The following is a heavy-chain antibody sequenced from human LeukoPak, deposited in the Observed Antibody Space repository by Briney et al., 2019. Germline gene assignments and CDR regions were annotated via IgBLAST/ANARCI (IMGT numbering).Heavy chain of an antibody. CDR3: ASSTYYDFWSGYYNRAYYFDY. D-gene: IGHD3-3*01. CDR2: ISGSGGST. J-gene: IGHJ4*02. Sequence: GGSLRLSCAASGFTFSSYAMSWVRQAPGKGLEWVSAISGSGGSTYYADSVKGRLTISRDNSKNTLYLQMNSLRAEDTAVYYCASSTYYDFWSGYYNRAYYFDYWGQGTLVTVSS. CDR1: GFTFSSYA. V-gene: IGHV3-23*01.